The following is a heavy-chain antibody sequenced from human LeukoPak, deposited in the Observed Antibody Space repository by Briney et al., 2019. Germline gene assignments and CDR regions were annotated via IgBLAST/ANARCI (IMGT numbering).Heavy chain of an antibody. Sequence: GGSLRLSCADSGFTFNNFWMSWVRQAPGKGLEWVANIKHDGSEKYYVDSVKGRFTISRDNAKNSLYLQMSSLRGEDTAVYYCARGFPYYFDYWGQGTLVTVSS. CDR3: ARGFPYYFDY. V-gene: IGHV3-7*01. CDR2: IKHDGSEK. J-gene: IGHJ4*02. CDR1: GFTFNNFW.